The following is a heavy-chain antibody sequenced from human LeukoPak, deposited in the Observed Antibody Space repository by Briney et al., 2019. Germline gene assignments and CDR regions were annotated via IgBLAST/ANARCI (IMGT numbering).Heavy chain of an antibody. CDR1: GGSISNFH. V-gene: IGHV4-59*08. CDR2: IYYSGST. J-gene: IGHJ2*01. CDR3: ARHGGDLGYCSSSSCYDDWYFDL. D-gene: IGHD2-2*01. Sequence: SETLSLTCTVSGGSISNFHWGWIRQPPGKGLEWIGYIYYSGSTNYNPSLKSRVTLSVDTSKNQFSLKLSSVAAADTAVYYCARHGGDLGYCSSSSCYDDWYFDLWGRGTLVTVSS.